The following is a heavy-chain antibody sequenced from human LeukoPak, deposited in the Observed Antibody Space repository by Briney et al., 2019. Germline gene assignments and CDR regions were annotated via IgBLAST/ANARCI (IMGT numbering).Heavy chain of an antibody. V-gene: IGHV4-31*03. CDR2: IHYSGST. J-gene: IGHJ5*02. Sequence: SQTLSLTCTVSGGSISSGGYYWSWIRQHPEKGLEWIGYIHYSGSTYYHPSLKSRVSMSLDTSRHQFSLKLSSVTAADTAVYYCACGSNNWYNWFDPWGQGTLVTVSS. CDR1: GGSISSGGYY. CDR3: ACGSNNWYNWFDP. D-gene: IGHD1-1*01.